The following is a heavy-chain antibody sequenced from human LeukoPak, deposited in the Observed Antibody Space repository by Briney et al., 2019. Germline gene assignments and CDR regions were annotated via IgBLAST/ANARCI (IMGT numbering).Heavy chain of an antibody. D-gene: IGHD4-17*01. CDR1: GGSISSYY. Sequence: SETLSLTCTVSGGSISSYYWSWIRQPPGKGLEWIGYIYYSGSTNCNPSLKSRVTISVDTSKNQFSLKLGSVTAADSAVYYCARDAYGAHLFDYWGQGTLVTVSS. CDR2: IYYSGST. CDR3: ARDAYGAHLFDY. V-gene: IGHV4-59*01. J-gene: IGHJ4*02.